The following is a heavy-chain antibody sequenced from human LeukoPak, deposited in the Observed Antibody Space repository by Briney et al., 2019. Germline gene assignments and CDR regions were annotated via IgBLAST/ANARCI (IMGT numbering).Heavy chain of an antibody. J-gene: IGHJ4*02. V-gene: IGHV3-30*04. CDR3: ARVDTAMVFDY. D-gene: IGHD5-18*01. CDR2: ISYDGSNK. CDR1: GFTFSSYA. Sequence: GGSLRLSCAASGFTFSSYAMHWVRQAPGRGLEGVAVISYDGSNKYYADSVKGRFTISGDNSKDTLYLQMNSLRAEDTAVYYCARVDTAMVFDYWGWGNRVTVSA.